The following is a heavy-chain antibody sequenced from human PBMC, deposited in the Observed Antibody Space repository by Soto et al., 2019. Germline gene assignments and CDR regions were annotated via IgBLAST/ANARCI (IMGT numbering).Heavy chain of an antibody. CDR1: GFTFSSYA. CDR3: AKEMTSGYYLFDY. CDR2: ISGTGGST. D-gene: IGHD3-22*01. V-gene: IGHV3-23*01. J-gene: IGHJ4*02. Sequence: EVQLLQSGGGLVQPGGSLRLSCAASGFTFSSYAMSWVRQAPGKGLEWVSTISGTGGSTYYPDSVKGRFTISRDNSKNTVYLQMNSLRAEDAAVYYCAKEMTSGYYLFDYWGQGILVTVSS.